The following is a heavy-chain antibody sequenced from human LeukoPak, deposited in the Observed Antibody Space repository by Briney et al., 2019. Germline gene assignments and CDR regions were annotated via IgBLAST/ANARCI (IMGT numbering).Heavy chain of an antibody. Sequence: GESLKISFKGSGYSFTEFWIGWVRQMPGKGLEWMGIIYPGDSNTRYGPSFQGQVTFSADKSISTAYLQWNYLKASDTAIYYCARLKFMNYYDNSGSGMDVWGQGTKVTVSS. D-gene: IGHD3-22*01. J-gene: IGHJ6*02. CDR3: ARLKFMNYYDNSGSGMDV. V-gene: IGHV5-51*01. CDR1: GYSFTEFW. CDR2: IYPGDSNT.